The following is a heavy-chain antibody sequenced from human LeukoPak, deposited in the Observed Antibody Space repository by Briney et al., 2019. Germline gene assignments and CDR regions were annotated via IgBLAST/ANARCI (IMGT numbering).Heavy chain of an antibody. Sequence: GGSLRLSCAASGFTFSSYAMSWVRQAPGKGLEWGSAISGSGGSTYYADSVKGRFTISRDNSKNTLYLQMNSLRAEDTAVYYCAKDLYYYDSSGYCDYWGQGTLVTVSS. J-gene: IGHJ4*02. V-gene: IGHV3-23*01. CDR1: GFTFSSYA. CDR3: AKDLYYYDSSGYCDY. D-gene: IGHD3-22*01. CDR2: ISGSGGST.